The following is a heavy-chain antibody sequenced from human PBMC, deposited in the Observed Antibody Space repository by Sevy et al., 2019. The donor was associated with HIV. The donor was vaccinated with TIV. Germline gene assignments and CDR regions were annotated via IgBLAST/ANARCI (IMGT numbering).Heavy chain of an antibody. V-gene: IGHV1-24*01. J-gene: IGHJ4*02. Sequence: ASVKVSCKVSGYTLAKFSIHWVRQAPGKELESMTSFDPEDGDPEDGKTIYAQKFLGRVTMTEDTSTDTAYMELSSLRSDDTAVYYCATTKDYYDSSGYPFDYWGQGTLVTVSS. CDR1: GYTLAKFS. D-gene: IGHD3-22*01. CDR2: FDPEDGDPEDGKT. CDR3: ATTKDYYDSSGYPFDY.